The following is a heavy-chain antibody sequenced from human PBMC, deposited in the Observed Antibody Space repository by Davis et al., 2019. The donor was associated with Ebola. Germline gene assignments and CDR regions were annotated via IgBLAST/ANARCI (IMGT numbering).Heavy chain of an antibody. CDR1: GGSISGDY. D-gene: IGHD5-18*01. J-gene: IGHJ5*02. CDR2: VHYSGST. Sequence: SETLSLTCTVSGGSISGDYWSWIRQPPGKGLDWIGYVHYSGSTNYNPSLKSRLSMSVDTSKNQFSLKLSSVTAADTAVYYCARGYSSWFDPWGQGTLVTVSS. CDR3: ARGYSSWFDP. V-gene: IGHV4-59*12.